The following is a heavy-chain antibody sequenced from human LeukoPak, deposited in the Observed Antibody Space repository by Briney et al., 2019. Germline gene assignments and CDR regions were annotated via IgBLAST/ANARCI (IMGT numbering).Heavy chain of an antibody. J-gene: IGHJ4*02. Sequence: SETLSLTCNVSGGSISRGNYYWTWIRQPAGKGLEWTGRIYSSGRTNYNPSLKSRVTISVDTSKNQFSLNLSSVTAADTAVYYCARDIHTSDWTKFDYWGQGTSVTVSS. CDR1: GGSISRGNYY. V-gene: IGHV4-61*02. D-gene: IGHD6-19*01. CDR3: ARDIHTSDWTKFDY. CDR2: IYSSGRT.